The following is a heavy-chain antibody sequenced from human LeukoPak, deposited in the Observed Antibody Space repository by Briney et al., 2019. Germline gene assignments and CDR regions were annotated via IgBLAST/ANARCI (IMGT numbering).Heavy chain of an antibody. J-gene: IGHJ3*02. CDR2: IRGSDGST. V-gene: IGHV3-23*01. CDR3: AKDLWFGELFSAFDI. D-gene: IGHD3-10*01. CDR1: GFTLSSYA. Sequence: GGSLRLSCAASGFTLSSYAMSWVRQAPGKGLEWVSAIRGSDGSTYYADSVKGRFTISRDNSKNTLYLQMNSLRAEDTAVYYCAKDLWFGELFSAFDIWGQGTMVTV.